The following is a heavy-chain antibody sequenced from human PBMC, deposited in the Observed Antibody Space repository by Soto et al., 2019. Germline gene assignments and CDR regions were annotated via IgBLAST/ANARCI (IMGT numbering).Heavy chain of an antibody. J-gene: IGHJ6*03. Sequence: SETLSLTCSFSGDSVTSHYLTWIRQSPEMGLEWIGYIYYSGFTYYNPSLKSRLTISVDTSKNQFSLQLSSVTAADTAVYYCARVGDSGYDRYYYYYYYMDVWGKGTTVTVSS. V-gene: IGHV4-59*02. CDR1: GDSVTSHY. D-gene: IGHD5-12*01. CDR2: IYYSGFT. CDR3: ARVGDSGYDRYYYYYYYMDV.